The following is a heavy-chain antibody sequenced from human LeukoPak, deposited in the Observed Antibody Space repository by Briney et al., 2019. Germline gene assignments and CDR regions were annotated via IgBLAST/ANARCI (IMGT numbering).Heavy chain of an antibody. J-gene: IGHJ6*02. V-gene: IGHV1-46*01. Sequence: GASVTVSCTASGYTFTSYYMHWVRQAPGQGLEWMGIINPSGGSTSYAQKFQGRVTMTRDTSTSTVYMELSSLRSEDTAVYYCAREPRRWQLWPENTYYYYGMDVWGQGTTVTVSS. CDR3: AREPRRWQLWPENTYYYYGMDV. CDR1: GYTFTSYY. D-gene: IGHD5-18*01. CDR2: INPSGGST.